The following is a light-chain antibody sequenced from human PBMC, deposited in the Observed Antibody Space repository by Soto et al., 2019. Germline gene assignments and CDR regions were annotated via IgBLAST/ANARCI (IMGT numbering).Light chain of an antibody. V-gene: IGKV3-15*01. J-gene: IGKJ1*01. CDR2: GAS. CDR3: QKYNNLPLT. CDR1: QSVSSN. Sequence: EIVMTQSPATLSVSPGERATLSCRASQSVSSNLAWYQQKPGQAPRLLIYGASTRATGIPARFSGSGSGTEFTLTISSLQSEDLAIYHFQKYNNLPLTLGQGTKVEIK.